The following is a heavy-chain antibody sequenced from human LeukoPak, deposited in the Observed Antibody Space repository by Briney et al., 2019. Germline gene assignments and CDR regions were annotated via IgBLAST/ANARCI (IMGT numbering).Heavy chain of an antibody. CDR2: INPNSGGT. CDR3: ARYYDFWSGYSWFDP. CDR1: GYTFTGYY. J-gene: IGHJ5*02. V-gene: IGHV1-2*02. Sequence: GASVTVSCKASGYTFTGYYMHWVRQAPGQGLEWMGWINPNSGGTNYAQKFQGRVTMTRDTSISTAYMELSRLRSDDTAVYYCARYYDFWSGYSWFDPWGQGTMVTVSS. D-gene: IGHD3-3*01.